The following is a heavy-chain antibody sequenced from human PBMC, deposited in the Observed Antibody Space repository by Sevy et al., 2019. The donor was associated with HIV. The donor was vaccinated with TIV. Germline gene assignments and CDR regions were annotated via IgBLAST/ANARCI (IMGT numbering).Heavy chain of an antibody. D-gene: IGHD6-13*01. J-gene: IGHJ4*02. CDR2: INAGNGNT. CDR1: GYTFTSYA. V-gene: IGHV1-3*01. CDR3: ARGIAAAGTDLDY. Sequence: ASVKVSCKASGYTFTSYAMHWVRQAPGQRLEWMGWINAGNGNTKYSQKFQGRVTITRDTSASTAYMELSSLRSEDTAVYYCARGIAAAGTDLDYSGQGTLVTVSS.